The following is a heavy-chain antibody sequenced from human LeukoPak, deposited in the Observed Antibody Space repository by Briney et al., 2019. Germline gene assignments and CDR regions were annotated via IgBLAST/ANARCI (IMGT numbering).Heavy chain of an antibody. D-gene: IGHD2-15*01. CDR3: AKTRGYCSGGTCYQDY. Sequence: ETLSLTCAVYGGSFSGYYWSWIRQPPGKGLEWVSTISGSGDSTYYADSVKGRFTISRDSSKKTLYLQTSSLRAEDTAVYYCAKTRGYCSGGTCYQDYWGQGTLVTVSS. CDR1: GGSFSGYY. CDR2: ISGSGDST. V-gene: IGHV3-23*01. J-gene: IGHJ4*02.